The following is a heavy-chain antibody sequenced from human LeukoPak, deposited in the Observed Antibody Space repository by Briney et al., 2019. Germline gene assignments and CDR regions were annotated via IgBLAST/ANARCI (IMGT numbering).Heavy chain of an antibody. CDR1: GYTLTELS. J-gene: IGHJ4*02. V-gene: IGHV1-24*01. D-gene: IGHD2-21*02. CDR3: ARVAYCGGDCYSALAY. CDR2: SDPEDGET. Sequence: GASVKVSCKVSGYTLTELSMHWVRQAPGKGLEWMGGSDPEDGETIYAQKFQGRVTMTEDTSTDTAYMELSSLRSEDTAVYYCARVAYCGGDCYSALAYWGQGTLVTVSS.